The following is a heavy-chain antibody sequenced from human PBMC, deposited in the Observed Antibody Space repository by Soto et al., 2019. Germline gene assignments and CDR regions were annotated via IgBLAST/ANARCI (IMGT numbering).Heavy chain of an antibody. Sequence: SETLSLTCTVSGGSISSGGYYWSWIRQHPGKGLEWIGYIYYSGSTYYNPSLKSRVTISVDTSKNQFSLKLSSVTAADTAVYYCARDEIHDAFDIWGQGTMVTVSS. CDR3: ARDEIHDAFDI. D-gene: IGHD5-18*01. CDR2: IYYSGST. J-gene: IGHJ3*02. CDR1: GGSISSGGYY. V-gene: IGHV4-31*03.